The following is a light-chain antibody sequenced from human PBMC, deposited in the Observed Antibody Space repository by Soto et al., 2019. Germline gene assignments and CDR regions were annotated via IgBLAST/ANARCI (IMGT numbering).Light chain of an antibody. Sequence: DIQMTQSPSSLSASVGDRVTITCQASQDISNYLNWYQQKPGKAPKLLIYDASSLETGVPSRFSGSGSGTDFTFTISSLQPEDIATYYCQQYDNLSVYTFGQGTRLEIK. CDR1: QDISNY. CDR3: QQYDNLSVYT. CDR2: DAS. J-gene: IGKJ5*01. V-gene: IGKV1-33*01.